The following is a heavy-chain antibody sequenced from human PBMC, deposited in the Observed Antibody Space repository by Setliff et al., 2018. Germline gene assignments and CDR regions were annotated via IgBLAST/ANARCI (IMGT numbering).Heavy chain of an antibody. V-gene: IGHV4-59*11. CDR1: GGSISSHY. CDR2: IYYSGST. J-gene: IGHJ6*02. CDR3: ARAPRIAAAGTWSAGYGMDV. D-gene: IGHD6-13*01. Sequence: PSETLSLTCTVSGGSISSHYWSWIRQPPGKGLEWIGSIYYSGSTNYNPSLKSRVTISVDTSKNQFSLKLSSVTAADTAVYYCARAPRIAAAGTWSAGYGMDVWGQGTTVTVSS.